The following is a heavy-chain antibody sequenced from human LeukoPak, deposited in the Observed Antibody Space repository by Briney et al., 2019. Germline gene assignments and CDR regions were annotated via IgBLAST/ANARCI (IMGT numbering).Heavy chain of an antibody. J-gene: IGHJ4*02. V-gene: IGHV3-23*01. D-gene: IGHD3-10*01. CDR2: ISGSGGST. CDR3: AKEPSLYGSGSYDY. CDR1: GFTFSSYG. Sequence: GGSLRLSCAASGFTFSSYGMSWVRQAPGKGLEWVSAISGSGGSTYYADSVKGRFTISRDNSKNTLYLQMSSLRAEDTAVYYCAKEPSLYGSGSYDYWGQGTLVTVSS.